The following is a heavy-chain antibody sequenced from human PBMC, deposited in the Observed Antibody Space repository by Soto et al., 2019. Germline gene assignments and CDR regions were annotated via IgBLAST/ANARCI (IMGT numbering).Heavy chain of an antibody. CDR1: GGSISDYSSSHY. Sequence: SETLSLTCTVSGGSISDYSSSHYWSWIRQPAGRGLEWVGRVSTSGHPTYSPSLKSRVTMSLDTSKNQFSLTVNSVTAADTAMYYCAVETVGGSPGDCWGQGTLVTVSS. V-gene: IGHV4-4*07. D-gene: IGHD1-26*01. CDR3: AVETVGGSPGDC. CDR2: VSTSGHP. J-gene: IGHJ1*01.